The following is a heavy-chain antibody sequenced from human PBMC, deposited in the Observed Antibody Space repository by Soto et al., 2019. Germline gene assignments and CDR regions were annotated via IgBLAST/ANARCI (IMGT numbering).Heavy chain of an antibody. V-gene: IGHV3-23*01. D-gene: IGHD3-16*02. CDR3: AKLVNSDSDY. CDR1: GLTFRSTA. CDR2: IRGGGGDT. Sequence: GGSLSLSCAASGLTFRSTAMSWVRQAPGKGLEWVSSIRGGGGDTSYADSVRGRFTMSRDKSKSMLYLQMNSLRAEDTAVYYCAKLVNSDSDYWGQGTLVTVSS. J-gene: IGHJ4*02.